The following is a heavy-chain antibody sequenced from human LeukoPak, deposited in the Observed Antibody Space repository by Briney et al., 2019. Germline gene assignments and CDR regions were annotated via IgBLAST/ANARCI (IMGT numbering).Heavy chain of an antibody. CDR2: IIPIFGTT. J-gene: IGHJ6*03. CDR3: ARCGAGDYNNHHNPYYNYMDV. CDR1: GGTFSSDA. V-gene: IGHV1-69*13. D-gene: IGHD4-11*01. Sequence: SVEVSCKASGGTFSSDAISWVRQAPGQGPEWMGGIIPIFGTTEYARKFQGRVTITSDESTSTAYMELHTLTSDDTAVYFCARCGAGDYNNHHNPYYNYMDVWGKGTTVTV.